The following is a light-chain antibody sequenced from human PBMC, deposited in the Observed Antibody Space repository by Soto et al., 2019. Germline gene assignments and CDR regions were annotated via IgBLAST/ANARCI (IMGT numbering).Light chain of an antibody. V-gene: IGKV3-11*01. CDR3: QQRSNWTYT. Sequence: EIVLTQSPATLSLSPGERATLSSRASQSVSSYLAWYQQKPGQAPRLLIYDASNRATGIPARFSGSGSGTDFTLTISSLEPEDFAVYYCQQRSNWTYTFGQGTKLEIK. J-gene: IGKJ2*01. CDR1: QSVSSY. CDR2: DAS.